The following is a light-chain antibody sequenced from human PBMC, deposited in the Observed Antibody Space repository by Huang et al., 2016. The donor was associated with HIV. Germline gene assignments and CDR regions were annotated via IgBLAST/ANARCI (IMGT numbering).Light chain of an antibody. Sequence: IVMTQSPATLSVSPGERATLSCRASQSVSSNLAWYQQKPGQAPRLLIYGASTRATGIPATFSGSGSGTEFTLTISSLQSEDFALYYCQQYNNWPRTFGQGTKVEIK. CDR2: GAS. V-gene: IGKV3-15*01. CDR1: QSVSSN. J-gene: IGKJ1*01. CDR3: QQYNNWPRT.